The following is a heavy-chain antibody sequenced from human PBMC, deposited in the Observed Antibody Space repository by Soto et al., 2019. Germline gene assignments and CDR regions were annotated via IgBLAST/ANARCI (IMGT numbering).Heavy chain of an antibody. D-gene: IGHD6-19*01. Sequence: GGSVRHTCVDSGFAFSDDGLGWVRQAPGKGLEWVSAISGSGGSTYYADSVKGRFTISRDNSKNTLYLQMNSLRAEDTAVYYCAKAELGYSSGWFQEYFQHWGQGTLVTVSS. CDR3: AKAELGYSSGWFQEYFQH. CDR1: GFAFSDDG. CDR2: ISGSGGST. V-gene: IGHV3-23*01. J-gene: IGHJ1*01.